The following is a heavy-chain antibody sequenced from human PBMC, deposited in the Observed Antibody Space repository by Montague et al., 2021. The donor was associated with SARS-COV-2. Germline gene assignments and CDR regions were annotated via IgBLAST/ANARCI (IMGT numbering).Heavy chain of an antibody. J-gene: IGHJ4*02. CDR1: GVSISSGSYY. Sequence: TLSLTCTVSGVSISSGSYYWNWIRQHPGKGLEWIGYIHYSGSTYYTPSLQSRVAISVDTSKNEFSLKMTSVTVADTAVYYCARDGDEGYFFEYWGQGLLVTVSS. CDR2: IHYSGST. V-gene: IGHV4-31*03. D-gene: IGHD2/OR15-2a*01. CDR3: ARDGDEGYFFEY.